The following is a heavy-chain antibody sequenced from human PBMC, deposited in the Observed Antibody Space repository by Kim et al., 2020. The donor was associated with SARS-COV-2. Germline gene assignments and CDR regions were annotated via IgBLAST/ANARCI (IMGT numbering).Heavy chain of an antibody. Sequence: GGSLRLSCAASGFTVSSNYMSWVRQAPGKGLEWVSVIYSGGSTYYADSVKGRFTISRDNSKNTLYLQMNSLRAEDTAVYYCARDPRGAQQPFDYWGQGTLVTVSS. D-gene: IGHD6-13*01. V-gene: IGHV3-66*01. CDR2: IYSGGST. CDR1: GFTVSSNY. J-gene: IGHJ4*02. CDR3: ARDPRGAQQPFDY.